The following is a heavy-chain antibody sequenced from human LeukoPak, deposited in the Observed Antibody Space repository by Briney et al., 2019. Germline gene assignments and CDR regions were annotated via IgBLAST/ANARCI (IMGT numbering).Heavy chain of an antibody. CDR1: GFTFNKAG. D-gene: IGHD6-13*01. V-gene: IGHV3-15*01. CDR3: TREGIAAAGTGAFDI. CDR2: IKSETNGGTT. Sequence: GGSLRLSCVASGFTFNKAGMSWVRQAPGKGLEWVGRIKSETNGGTTDYAAPVKGRFTISRDDSKNTLYLEMNSLKTEDTAVYYCTREGIAAAGTGAFDIWGQGTMVTVSS. J-gene: IGHJ3*02.